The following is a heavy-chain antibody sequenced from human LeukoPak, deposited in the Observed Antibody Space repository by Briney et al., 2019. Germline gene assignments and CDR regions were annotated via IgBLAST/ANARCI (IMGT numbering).Heavy chain of an antibody. Sequence: GGSLRLSCAASGSTFSTYRFNWVRQAPGKGLEWVSSISSGSSYIYYADSVKGRFTISRDNAKNSLYLQMNSLRAEDTAVYYCARWGGGFDYWGQGTLVTVSS. CDR3: ARWGGGFDY. J-gene: IGHJ4*02. CDR2: ISSGSSYI. CDR1: GSTFSTYR. D-gene: IGHD3-16*01. V-gene: IGHV3-21*01.